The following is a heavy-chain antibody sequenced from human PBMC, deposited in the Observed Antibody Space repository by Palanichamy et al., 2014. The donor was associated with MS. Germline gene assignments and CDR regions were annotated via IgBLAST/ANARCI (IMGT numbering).Heavy chain of an antibody. J-gene: IGHJ4*02. CDR2: INPNSGGT. CDR3: ARDHTYYYDSSGYYSPSDFDY. D-gene: IGHD3-22*01. Sequence: QVQLVQSGAEVKKPGASVKVSCRASGYTFTGYYMHWVRQAPGQGLEWMGWINPNSGGTNYAQKFQGRVTMTRDTSISTAYMELSRLRSDDTAVHYCARDHTYYYDSSGYYSPSDFDYWGQGTLVTVSS. V-gene: IGHV1-2*02. CDR1: GYTFTGYY.